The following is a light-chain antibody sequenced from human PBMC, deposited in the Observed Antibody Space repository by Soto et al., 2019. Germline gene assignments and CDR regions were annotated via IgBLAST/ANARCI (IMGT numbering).Light chain of an antibody. CDR1: RDVGSD. V-gene: IGKV1-17*01. CDR3: QQYNSYPWT. J-gene: IGKJ1*01. CDR2: AAS. Sequence: QMTQSPSSLSASVGEKIIITCRASRDVGSDVSWYQQKPGQAPKLLIYAASNLYTGVPSRFSGSRSGTEFTLTITSLQPDDFATYYCQQYNSYPWTFGQGTKV.